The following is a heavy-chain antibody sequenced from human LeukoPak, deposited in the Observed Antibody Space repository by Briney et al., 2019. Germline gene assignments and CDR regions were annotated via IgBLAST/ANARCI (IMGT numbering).Heavy chain of an antibody. V-gene: IGHV4-39*07. CDR1: GGSISSSSYY. CDR3: ASLVDTAMVYFDY. D-gene: IGHD5-18*01. J-gene: IGHJ4*02. Sequence: PSETLSLTCTVSGGSISSSSYYWGWIRQPPGKGLEWIGSIYYSGSTYYNPSLKSRVTISVDTSKNQFSLKLSSVTAADTAVYYCASLVDTAMVYFDYWGQGTLVTVSS. CDR2: IYYSGST.